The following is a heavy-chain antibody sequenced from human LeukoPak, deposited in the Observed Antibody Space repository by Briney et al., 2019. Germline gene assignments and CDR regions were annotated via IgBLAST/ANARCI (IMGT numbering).Heavy chain of an antibody. CDR3: AREWNGYDYVGEDY. CDR2: IKQGGSEK. J-gene: IGHJ4*02. Sequence: PGGSLRLSCAASGFTFSSYAMSWVRQAPGKGLEWVANIKQGGSEKYYMDSVKGRFTISRDNAKNSLYLQMNSLRAEDTAVYYCAREWNGYDYVGEDYWGQGTLVTVSS. V-gene: IGHV3-7*01. CDR1: GFTFSSYA. D-gene: IGHD5-12*01.